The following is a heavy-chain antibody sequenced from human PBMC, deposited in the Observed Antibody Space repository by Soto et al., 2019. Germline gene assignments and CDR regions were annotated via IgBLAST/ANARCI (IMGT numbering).Heavy chain of an antibody. Sequence: WASVKVSCKASGGTFSSYAISWVRQAPGQGLEWMGGIIPIFGTANYAQKFQGRVTITADESTSTAYMELSSLRSEDTAVYYCARVDCSSTSCYWNYYYGMDVWGQGTTVTVSS. V-gene: IGHV1-69*13. CDR3: ARVDCSSTSCYWNYYYGMDV. CDR2: IIPIFGTA. J-gene: IGHJ6*02. CDR1: GGTFSSYA. D-gene: IGHD2-2*01.